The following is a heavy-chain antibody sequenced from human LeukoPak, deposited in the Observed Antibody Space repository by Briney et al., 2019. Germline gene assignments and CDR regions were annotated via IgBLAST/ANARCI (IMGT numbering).Heavy chain of an antibody. CDR2: ISGSGGST. V-gene: IGHV3-23*01. J-gene: IGHJ4*02. D-gene: IGHD4-17*01. CDR1: GFTFSSYA. CDR3: AKDQVDYGDYGPFDY. Sequence: PGGSLRLSCAASGFTFSSYAMSWVRQAPGKGLEWVSAISGSGGSTYYADSVKGRFTISRDNSKNTLYLQMNSLRAEDTAVYYCAKDQVDYGDYGPFDYWGQGTLVTVSS.